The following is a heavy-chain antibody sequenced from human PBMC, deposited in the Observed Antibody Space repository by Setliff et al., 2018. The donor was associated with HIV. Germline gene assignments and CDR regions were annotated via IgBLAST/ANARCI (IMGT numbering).Heavy chain of an antibody. CDR2: IRRESNTYAT. Sequence: PGGSLRLSCAASGFTFSGSAVHWVRQASGKGLEWVGRIRRESNTYATAYAASVKGRFTISRDDSKNTAYLQMNSLQTEDTAVYYCTRLEVKPGVAFDLWGQGTVVTVSS. J-gene: IGHJ3*01. D-gene: IGHD2-8*01. CDR1: GFTFSGSA. V-gene: IGHV3-73*01. CDR3: TRLEVKPGVAFDL.